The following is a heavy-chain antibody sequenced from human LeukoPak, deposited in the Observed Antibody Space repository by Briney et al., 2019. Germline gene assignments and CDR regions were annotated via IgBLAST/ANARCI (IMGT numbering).Heavy chain of an antibody. CDR2: INSEGSSI. J-gene: IGHJ3*02. CDR3: TFSSYGDHVGVDAFDI. D-gene: IGHD4-17*01. Sequence: GRPVRLSCAASGCTFSTSWMHWARHAPRKGLVWVSLINSEGSSINYASELEGVDSVSRDNAKNTLYMQMNSLRAEDTAVYYCTFSSYGDHVGVDAFDIWGQGTMVTVSS. CDR1: GCTFSTSW. V-gene: IGHV3-74*01.